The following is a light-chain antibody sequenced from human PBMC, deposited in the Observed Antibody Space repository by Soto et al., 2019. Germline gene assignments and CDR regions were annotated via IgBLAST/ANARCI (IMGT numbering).Light chain of an antibody. CDR3: QQSYSSPWT. J-gene: IGKJ1*01. Sequence: DIQMTQSPSSLSASVGDRVTITCRASQSISIYLNWYQQKPGKAPELLIYAASSLQSGVPSRFSGSGSGTDFTLTISGVQPEDFTKYCCQQSYSSPWTFGQGTTVEI. CDR1: QSISIY. CDR2: AAS. V-gene: IGKV1-39*01.